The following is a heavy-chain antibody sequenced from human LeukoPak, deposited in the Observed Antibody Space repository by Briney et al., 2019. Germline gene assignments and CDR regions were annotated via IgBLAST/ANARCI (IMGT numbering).Heavy chain of an antibody. CDR3: AKRGNTISFFDP. Sequence: PGRSLRLSCAASGFTFSSYAMHWVRQAPGKGLEWVSGLTGGGDFTYYADSVKGRFTISRDNSKNTLYLEMNSLRADDTAVYYCAKRGNTISFFDPWGQGTLVTVSS. V-gene: IGHV3-23*01. D-gene: IGHD5-24*01. CDR2: LTGGGDFT. CDR1: GFTFSSYA. J-gene: IGHJ5*02.